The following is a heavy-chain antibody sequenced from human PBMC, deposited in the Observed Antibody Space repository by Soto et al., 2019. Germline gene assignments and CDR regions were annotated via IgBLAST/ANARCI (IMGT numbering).Heavy chain of an antibody. Sequence: SVKVSCKASGYSFTNNDVSWVRQATGQGLEWMGWMNPGSGDTGYAQKFQGRVTMTMDISIATAYMGLRSMISDDNGIYYYARIATFVFLNWFDPWGQGTLVAV. CDR2: MNPGSGDT. CDR1: GYSFTNND. V-gene: IGHV1-8*01. CDR3: ARIATFVFLNWFDP. J-gene: IGHJ5*02. D-gene: IGHD3-16*01.